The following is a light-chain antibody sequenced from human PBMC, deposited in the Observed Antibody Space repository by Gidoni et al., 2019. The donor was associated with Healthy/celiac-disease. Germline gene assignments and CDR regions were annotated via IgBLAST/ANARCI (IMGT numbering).Light chain of an antibody. V-gene: IGLV2-14*01. CDR2: DVS. Sequence: QSALTQTASVSGSPGQAITISCTGTSSDVGGYNYVSWYQQHPGKAPKLLIYDVSNRPSGVSNRFSGSTSGNTASLTISGLQAEDESDYYCSSYTSSSTWVFGGGTKLTVL. J-gene: IGLJ3*02. CDR1: SSDVGGYNY. CDR3: SSYTSSSTWV.